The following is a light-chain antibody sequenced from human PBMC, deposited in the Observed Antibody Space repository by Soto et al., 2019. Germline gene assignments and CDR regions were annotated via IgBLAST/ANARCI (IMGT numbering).Light chain of an antibody. CDR3: QQRSNWPQIT. J-gene: IGKJ4*01. CDR2: DAS. V-gene: IGKV3-11*01. CDR1: QSVSKY. Sequence: EIVLTQSPATLSLSPGERATLSCRASQSVSKYLAWYQQKPGQAPRLLIHDASNRATGIPARFSGSGSGTXXXXXXXXXXXEDFGVYYCQQRSNWPQITFGGGTKVEIK.